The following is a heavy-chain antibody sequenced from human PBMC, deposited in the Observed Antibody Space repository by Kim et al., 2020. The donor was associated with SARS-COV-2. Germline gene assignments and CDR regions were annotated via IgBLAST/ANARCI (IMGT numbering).Heavy chain of an antibody. Sequence: ASVKVSCKASGYTFTSYYMHWVRQAPGQGLEWMGIINPSGGSTSYAQKFQGRVTMTRDTSTSTVYMELSSLRSEDTAVYYCASLGDVAAPPYYYGMDVWGHGTTVTVSS. V-gene: IGHV1-46*01. CDR1: GYTFTSYY. D-gene: IGHD6-19*01. CDR2: INPSGGST. CDR3: ASLGDVAAPPYYYGMDV. J-gene: IGHJ6*02.